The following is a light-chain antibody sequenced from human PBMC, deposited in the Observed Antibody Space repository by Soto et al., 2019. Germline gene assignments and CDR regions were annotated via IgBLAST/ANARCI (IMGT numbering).Light chain of an antibody. V-gene: IGKV3D-20*01. Sequence: EIVLTQSPATLSLSPGERATLSCGTSQSISTSYLAWYQQKPGLAPRLLIYETSSSATGVPDRFSGSGSGTDFTLTSRRLEPEDFALDYCQQYARSPIAFGQGTRLVIK. J-gene: IGKJ5*01. CDR2: ETS. CDR1: QSISTSY. CDR3: QQYARSPIA.